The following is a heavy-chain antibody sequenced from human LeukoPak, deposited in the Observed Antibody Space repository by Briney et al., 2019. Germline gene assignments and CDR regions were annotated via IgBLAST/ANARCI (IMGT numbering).Heavy chain of an antibody. J-gene: IGHJ4*02. CDR2: IWYDGSNK. Sequence: GRSLRLSCAASGFTFSSYGMHWVRQAPGKGLEWVAVIWYDGSNKYYADSVKGRFTISRDNSKNTLYLQMNSLRAEDTAVYYCARGPRGGSGSYYFDYWGQGTLVTVSS. V-gene: IGHV3-33*01. CDR1: GFTFSSYG. D-gene: IGHD3-10*01. CDR3: ARGPRGGSGSYYFDY.